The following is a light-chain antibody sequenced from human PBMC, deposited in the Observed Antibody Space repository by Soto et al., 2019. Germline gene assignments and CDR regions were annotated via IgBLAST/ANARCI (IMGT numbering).Light chain of an antibody. V-gene: IGKV3-15*01. J-gene: IGKJ5*01. Sequence: EIVMTQSAATLSVSPVEVGTVSFRASQTILSNLAWYQQKPGQAPRLLIYGASTRATGFPARFSGSGSGTEFTLTISSLQSEDFAVYYCQQYNNWPITFGQGTRLEIK. CDR2: GAS. CDR1: QTILSN. CDR3: QQYNNWPIT.